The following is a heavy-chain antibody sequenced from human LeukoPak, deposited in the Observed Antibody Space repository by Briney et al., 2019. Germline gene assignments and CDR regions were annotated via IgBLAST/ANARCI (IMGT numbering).Heavy chain of an antibody. CDR2: IRYDGSTK. CDR1: GFTFSSYA. V-gene: IGHV3-30*02. J-gene: IGHJ4*02. D-gene: IGHD1-20*01. Sequence: GGSLRLSCAASGFTFSSYAMYWVRQAPGKGLEWVAFIRYDGSTKFYADSVKGRFTISRDNSKNTLYLQMSSLRAEVTAVYYCAKDVNWNYVDYWGQGPLVTVSS. CDR3: AKDVNWNYVDY.